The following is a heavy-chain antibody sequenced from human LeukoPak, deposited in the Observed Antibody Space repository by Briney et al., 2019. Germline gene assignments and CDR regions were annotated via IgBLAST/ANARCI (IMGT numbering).Heavy chain of an antibody. J-gene: IGHJ4*02. CDR1: GGSISSGGYY. V-gene: IGHV4-31*03. D-gene: IGHD6-19*01. CDR3: ARHVPYNSGWYIDF. Sequence: SQTLSLTCTVSGGSISSGGYYWSWIRQHPGKGLEWIGYIYYSGSTYYTPPLKSRVTISVDTSKNQFSLKLTSVTAADTAVFYCARHVPYNSGWYIDFWGQGTLVTVSS. CDR2: IYYSGST.